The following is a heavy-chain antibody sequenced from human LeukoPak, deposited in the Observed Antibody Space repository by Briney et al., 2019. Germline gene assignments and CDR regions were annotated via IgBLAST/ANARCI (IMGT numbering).Heavy chain of an antibody. CDR1: GGTFSSYA. CDR3: ARNPIFDSAFDY. D-gene: IGHD5/OR15-5a*01. Sequence: SVKVSCKASGGTFSSYAISWVRQAPGQGLEWMGGIIPIFGTANYAQKFQGRVTITTDESTSTAYMELSSLGSEDTAVYYCARNPIFDSAFDYWGQGTLVTVSS. J-gene: IGHJ4*02. V-gene: IGHV1-69*05. CDR2: IIPIFGTA.